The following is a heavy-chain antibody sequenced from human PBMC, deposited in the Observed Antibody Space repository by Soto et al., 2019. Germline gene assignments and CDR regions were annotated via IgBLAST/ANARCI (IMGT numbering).Heavy chain of an antibody. J-gene: IGHJ4*02. CDR3: ARYTPLIAAADAVDD. Sequence: KSSETLSLTCTVSGGSISSSSYYWGWIRQPPGKGLEWIGSIYYSGSTYYNPSLKSRVTISVDTSKNQFSLKLSSVTAADTAVYYCARYTPLIAAADAVDDRGQRTLVTVSS. CDR1: GGSISSSSYY. CDR2: IYYSGST. D-gene: IGHD6-13*01. V-gene: IGHV4-39*01.